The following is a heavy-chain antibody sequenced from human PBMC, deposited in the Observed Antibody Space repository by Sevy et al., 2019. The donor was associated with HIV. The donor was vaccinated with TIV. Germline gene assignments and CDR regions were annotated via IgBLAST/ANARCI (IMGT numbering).Heavy chain of an antibody. Sequence: GGSLRLSCTGSGLSVSDNYMNWVRQAPGKGLELVSVFYSDGRTYYADSVKGRFTISRDNSKNTLYLHMSNLRPEDTAAYYCAKDQTYSIVPPAYFDGWGQGTLVTVSS. J-gene: IGHJ4*02. CDR2: FYSDGRT. D-gene: IGHD5-12*01. V-gene: IGHV3-66*01. CDR1: GLSVSDNY. CDR3: AKDQTYSIVPPAYFDG.